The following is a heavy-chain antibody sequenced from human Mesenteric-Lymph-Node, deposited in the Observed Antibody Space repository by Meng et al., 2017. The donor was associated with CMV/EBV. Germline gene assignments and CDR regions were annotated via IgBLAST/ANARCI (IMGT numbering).Heavy chain of an antibody. CDR2: IRSNAYGGTT. J-gene: IGHJ3*02. CDR3: ARVRSGSYMGAFDI. D-gene: IGHD1-26*01. Sequence: GESLKISCEASGFTFSNYAMSWVRQAPGKGLEWVGFIRSNAYGGTTQYAASVQGRFTISRDDSKNALYLQMNSLKKEDTAGYYCARVRSGSYMGAFDIWGQGTMVTVS. CDR1: GFTFSNYA. V-gene: IGHV3-49*04.